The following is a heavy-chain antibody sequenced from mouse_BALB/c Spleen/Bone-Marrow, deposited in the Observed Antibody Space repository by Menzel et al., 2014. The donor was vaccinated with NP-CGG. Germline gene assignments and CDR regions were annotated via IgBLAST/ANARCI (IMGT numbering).Heavy chain of an antibody. V-gene: IGHV14-3*02. CDR2: IDPANGNT. CDR3: ARWEYCAMDY. Sequence: VQLQQPGAELVKPGASVKLSCTASGFNIKDTYMHWVKQRPEQGLEWIGRIDPANGNTKYDPKFQGKATITADTSSNTAYLQLSRLTSEETAVYYCARWEYCAMDYWGQGTSVNVPS. J-gene: IGHJ4*01. CDR1: GFNIKDTY. D-gene: IGHD4-1*01.